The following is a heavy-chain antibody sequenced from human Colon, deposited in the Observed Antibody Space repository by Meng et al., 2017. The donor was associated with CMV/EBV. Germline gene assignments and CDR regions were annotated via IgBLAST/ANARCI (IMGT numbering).Heavy chain of an antibody. V-gene: IGHV1-2*02. CDR3: ARGRIGVTGPSPGPDF. CDR1: GYTFTDYY. Sequence: ASVTVSCKASGYTFTDYYIHWVRQAPGQGLEWLGWINPKTGGRNVGEKFQGRVTVTRDTSINTAYMEMSSLRFDDTAIYYCARGRIGVTGPSPGPDFWGQGALVTVSS. J-gene: IGHJ4*02. D-gene: IGHD6-19*01. CDR2: INPKTGGR.